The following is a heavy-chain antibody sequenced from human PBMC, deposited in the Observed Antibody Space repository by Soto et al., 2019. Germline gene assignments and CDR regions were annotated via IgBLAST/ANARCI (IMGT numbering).Heavy chain of an antibody. D-gene: IGHD3-22*01. V-gene: IGHV1-69*13. CDR3: ARERLGYYYDSSGPHDAFDI. CDR2: IIPIFGTS. Sequence: SVKVACKASGGPFSSDAISWVRHAPVQGLELIGGIIPIFGTSNYAQKFQGRVTITADESTSTAYMELSSLRSEDTAVYYCARERLGYYYDSSGPHDAFDIWGQGTMVTGSS. J-gene: IGHJ3*02. CDR1: GGPFSSDA.